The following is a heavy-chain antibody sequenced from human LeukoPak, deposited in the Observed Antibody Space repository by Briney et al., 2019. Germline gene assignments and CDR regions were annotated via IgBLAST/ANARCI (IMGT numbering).Heavy chain of an antibody. CDR1: GFIFTNYA. CDR3: ARGGTGTFSWFDS. V-gene: IGHV3-30*04. J-gene: IGHJ5*01. Sequence: PGGSLRLSCAASGFIFTNYAVHWVRQTPGKGLEWVAVMSYDGKNEYYPDSVKGRFTISRDSSKNTMYLQMDSLGVDDTAAYHCARGGTGTFSWFDSWGQGTLVTVSS. CDR2: MSYDGKNE. D-gene: IGHD1-1*01.